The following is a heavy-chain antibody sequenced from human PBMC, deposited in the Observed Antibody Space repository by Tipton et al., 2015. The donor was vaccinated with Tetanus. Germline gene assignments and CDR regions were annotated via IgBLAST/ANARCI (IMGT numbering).Heavy chain of an antibody. CDR3: ARDPVLGIGTL. J-gene: IGHJ4*02. CDR2: ISGNSNYI. Sequence: SLRLSCAASGFTFRSYTLNWVRQAPGKGLEWVSSISGNSNYIYYADSVKGRFTISRDNAKNSVYLQMNSLGAEDTAVYYCARDPVLGIGTLWGQGTLVTVSP. D-gene: IGHD2-21*01. CDR1: GFTFRSYT. V-gene: IGHV3-21*06.